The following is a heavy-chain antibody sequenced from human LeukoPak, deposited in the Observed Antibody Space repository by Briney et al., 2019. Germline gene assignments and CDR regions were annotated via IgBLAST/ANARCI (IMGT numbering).Heavy chain of an antibody. CDR3: ARDLGPGDFWSGYYTGNYGMDV. J-gene: IGHJ6*02. D-gene: IGHD3-3*01. V-gene: IGHV4-4*07. Sequence: SETLSLTCTVSGGSMSSYYWSFIRQPAGKGLEWIGRIHTSWTTYYNPSLKSRVTMSVDTSRNQFSLRLTSVTAADTAVYYCARDLGPGDFWSGYYTGNYGMDVWGQGTTVTVSS. CDR2: IHTSWTT. CDR1: GGSMSSYY.